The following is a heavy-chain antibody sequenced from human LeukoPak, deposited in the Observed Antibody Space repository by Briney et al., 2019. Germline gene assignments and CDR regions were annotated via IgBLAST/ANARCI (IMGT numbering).Heavy chain of an antibody. CDR2: ISSSSSTI. J-gene: IGHJ4*02. CDR1: GFTFSSYS. Sequence: GGSLRLSCAASGFTFSSYSMNWVRQAPGKGLEWVSYISSSSSTIYYADSVKGRFTISRDNAKNSLYLQMNSLRAEDTAVYYCARDLFPYDSSGYYLGIGYWGQGTLVTVSS. CDR3: ARDLFPYDSSGYYLGIGY. V-gene: IGHV3-48*01. D-gene: IGHD3-22*01.